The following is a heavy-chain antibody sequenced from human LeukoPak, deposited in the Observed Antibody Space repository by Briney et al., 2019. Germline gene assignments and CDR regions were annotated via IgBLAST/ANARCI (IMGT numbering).Heavy chain of an antibody. V-gene: IGHV3-11*04. Sequence: SGGSLRLSCAASGFTFSDYYMSWIRQAPGKGLEWVSYISSSGSTIYYADSVKGRFTISRDNSKNTLYLQMNSLRAEDTAVYYCARDVPYCSGGSCYSDYFDYWGQGTLVTVSS. J-gene: IGHJ4*02. CDR3: ARDVPYCSGGSCYSDYFDY. D-gene: IGHD2-15*01. CDR2: ISSSGSTI. CDR1: GFTFSDYY.